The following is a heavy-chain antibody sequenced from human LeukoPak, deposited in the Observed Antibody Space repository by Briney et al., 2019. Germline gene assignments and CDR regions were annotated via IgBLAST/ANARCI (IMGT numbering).Heavy chain of an antibody. CDR2: IIPIFETT. D-gene: IGHD3-10*01. Sequence: SVKVSCKASAGSFSSKAISWVRQAPGQGLEWMGGIIPIFETTNYAQKFQGRVTITADESTNTAYMELSSLRSEDTAVYFCATSRRIHGSGLAVRYSWLDPWGPGTLVTVSS. CDR1: AGSFSSKA. J-gene: IGHJ5*02. V-gene: IGHV1-69*13. CDR3: ATSRRIHGSGLAVRYSWLDP.